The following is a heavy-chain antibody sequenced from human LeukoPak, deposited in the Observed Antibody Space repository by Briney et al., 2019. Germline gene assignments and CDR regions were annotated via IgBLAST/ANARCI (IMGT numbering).Heavy chain of an antibody. CDR2: IYYAGRT. CDR3: ARQGRFSYFGMDV. D-gene: IGHD3-3*01. V-gene: IGHV4-61*05. J-gene: IGHJ6*02. CDR1: GGSISSSSYY. Sequence: SETLSLTCTVSGGSISSSSYYWGWIRQPPGKGLEWVAYIYYAGRTTYNPSLKSRVTISVDTSKNQFSLKLTSLTAADTAVYYCARQGRFSYFGMDVWGQGTTVTVSS.